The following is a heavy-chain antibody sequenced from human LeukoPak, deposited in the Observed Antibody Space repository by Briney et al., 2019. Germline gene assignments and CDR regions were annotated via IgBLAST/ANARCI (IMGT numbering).Heavy chain of an antibody. Sequence: GESLKISCQGSEYTFTHFWIAWVRQMPGEGLEWMGIIYPGDSDTRYSPSFQGQVTISADKSISTAYLQWSSLKASDTAMYYCARSAMSIAALILDYWGQGTLVTVSS. J-gene: IGHJ4*02. D-gene: IGHD6-6*01. CDR1: EYTFTHFW. CDR3: ARSAMSIAALILDY. CDR2: IYPGDSDT. V-gene: IGHV5-51*01.